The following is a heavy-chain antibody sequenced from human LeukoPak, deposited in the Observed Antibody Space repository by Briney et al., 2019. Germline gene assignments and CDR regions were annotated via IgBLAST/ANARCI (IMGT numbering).Heavy chain of an antibody. CDR1: GGSISSGSYY. CDR3: ARSPHLNIVVVPAARSRAFDI. V-gene: IGHV4-61*02. CDR2: IYTSGST. D-gene: IGHD2-2*01. Sequence: SETLSLTCTVSGGSISSGSYYWSWIRQPAGKGLEWIGRIYTSGSTNYNPSLKSRVTISVDTSKNQFSLKLSSVTAADTAVYYCARSPHLNIVVVPAARSRAFDIWGQGTMVTVSS. J-gene: IGHJ3*02.